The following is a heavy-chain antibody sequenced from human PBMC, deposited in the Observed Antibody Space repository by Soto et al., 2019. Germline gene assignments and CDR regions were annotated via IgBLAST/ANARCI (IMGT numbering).Heavy chain of an antibody. J-gene: IGHJ6*02. D-gene: IGHD4-17*01. CDR3: ARPTDYHYRMQV. Sequence: PGESLKISCKGSGYNFHTYWIAWVRQMPGKGLEWMGFIYPHDSDTRYSPSFRGQVTISADKSINTAYLQWTSLKASDTAIYFCARPTDYHYRMQVSGQGTTVTVSS. CDR1: GYNFHTYW. V-gene: IGHV5-51*01. CDR2: IYPHDSDT.